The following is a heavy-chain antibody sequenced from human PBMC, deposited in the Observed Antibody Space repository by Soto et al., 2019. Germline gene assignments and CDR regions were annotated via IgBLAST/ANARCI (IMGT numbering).Heavy chain of an antibody. CDR1: GFTFSSYG. D-gene: IGHD2-2*01. CDR2: ISYDGSNK. CDR3: AKGKIVVTYYFDY. V-gene: IGHV3-30*18. Sequence: QVQLVESGGGVVQPGRSLRLSCAASGFTFSSYGMHWVRQAPGKGLEWVAVISYDGSNKYYADSVKGRFTISRDISKNTLYLQMNSLRAEDTAVYYCAKGKIVVTYYFDYWGQGTLVTVSS. J-gene: IGHJ4*02.